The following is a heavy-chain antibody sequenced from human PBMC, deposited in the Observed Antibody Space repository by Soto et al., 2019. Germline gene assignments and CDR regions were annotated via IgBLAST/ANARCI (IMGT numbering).Heavy chain of an antibody. CDR2: IDPSDSYT. Sequence: GESLKISCKGSGYSFTSYWISWVRQIPWKGLEWMGRIDPSDSYTNYSPSFQGHVTISADKSISTAYLQWSSLKASDTDMYYCARDSSTYHYYCGLEDWARGTTETV. CDR3: ARDSSTYHYYCGLED. CDR1: GYSFTSYW. D-gene: IGHD4-4*01. J-gene: IGHJ6*01. V-gene: IGHV5-10-1*01.